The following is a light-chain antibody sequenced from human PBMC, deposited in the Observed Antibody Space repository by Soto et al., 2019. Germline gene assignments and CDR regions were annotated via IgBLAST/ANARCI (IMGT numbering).Light chain of an antibody. J-gene: IGKJ4*01. Sequence: EIVLTQSPATLSLSPGERATLSCRASQSVSSYLAWYQQKPGQAPRLLIYDASNRATVIPARFSGSGCGTDFPFTISSLEPADFAGYYCQQRSKGPLLFGGGTKVEIK. CDR2: DAS. CDR3: QQRSKGPLL. CDR1: QSVSSY. V-gene: IGKV3-11*01.